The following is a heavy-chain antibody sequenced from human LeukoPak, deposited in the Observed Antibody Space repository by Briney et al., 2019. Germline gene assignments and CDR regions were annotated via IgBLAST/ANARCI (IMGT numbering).Heavy chain of an antibody. CDR1: GFIFSSYD. D-gene: IGHD2-2*01. CDR2: IHSPGDT. CDR3: VRGQCSSSGCSTRLSGLDV. J-gene: IGHJ3*01. V-gene: IGHV3-13*01. Sequence: GGALRLCCAAPGFIFSSYDMHWVRQATGKVLEWVSAIHSPGDTRYAGSVKGRVTISRDNAENSVYVQLNSLRVGDTAVYYCVRGQCSSSGCSTRLSGLDVWGQGTVVTVFS.